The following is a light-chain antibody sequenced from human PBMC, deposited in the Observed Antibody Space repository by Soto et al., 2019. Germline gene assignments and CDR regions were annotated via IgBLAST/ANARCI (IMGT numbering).Light chain of an antibody. J-gene: IGKJ4*01. CDR3: KQYKSYSPPLT. V-gene: IGKV1-5*03. Sequence: DIQMTQSPSTLSASVGDRVTITCRASQSISSWLAWYQQKPGKAPKLLIYKASSLESGVPSRFSGSGSGTEFPLTISSLQPDDFAIYDCKQYKSYSPPLTFRGGTKVEIK. CDR2: KAS. CDR1: QSISSW.